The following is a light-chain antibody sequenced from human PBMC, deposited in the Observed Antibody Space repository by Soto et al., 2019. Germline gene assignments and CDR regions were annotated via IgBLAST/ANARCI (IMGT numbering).Light chain of an antibody. CDR2: EVT. J-gene: IGLJ2*01. CDR3: SSYAGSNNYVV. CDR1: SSDIGTYNF. V-gene: IGLV2-8*01. Sequence: QSVLTQPPSASGSTGQSVTISCTGTSSDIGTYNFVSWYQQHPGKAPKLIIYEVTKRPSGVPDRFSGSKSGITASLTVSGLQAEDEADYYCSSYAGSNNYVVFGGGIKLTVL.